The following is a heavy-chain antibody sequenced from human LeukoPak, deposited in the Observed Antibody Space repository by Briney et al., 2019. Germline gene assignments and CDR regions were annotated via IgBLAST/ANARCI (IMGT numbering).Heavy chain of an antibody. CDR1: GGSISNSGYY. CDR2: IYYSGSP. CDR3: ASVYCSGTSCSPLIFYFYYYSMDV. Sequence: PSETLSLTCTVSGGSISNSGYYWAWIRQPPGKNLEWIGSIYYSGSPYYNPSLKSRLTISVDTSKNQFSLKLNSVTAADTAVYYCASVYCSGTSCSPLIFYFYYYSMDVWGKGTTVTVSS. J-gene: IGHJ6*03. V-gene: IGHV4-39*01. D-gene: IGHD2-2*01.